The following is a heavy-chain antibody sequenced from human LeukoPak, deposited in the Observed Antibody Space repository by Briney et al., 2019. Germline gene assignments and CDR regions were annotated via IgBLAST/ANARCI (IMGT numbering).Heavy chain of an antibody. Sequence: ASVKVSCKASGYTFTSHYIHWVRQAPAQGLEWMGIINPGGGTTTYAQKFQGRVTMRRDTSTSTVNMELSSLRSEDTAVYYCARDEAYCSGGRCYPFDYWGQGTLVTVSS. CDR2: INPGGGTT. D-gene: IGHD2-15*01. CDR3: ARDEAYCSGGRCYPFDY. J-gene: IGHJ4*02. V-gene: IGHV1-46*01. CDR1: GYTFTSHY.